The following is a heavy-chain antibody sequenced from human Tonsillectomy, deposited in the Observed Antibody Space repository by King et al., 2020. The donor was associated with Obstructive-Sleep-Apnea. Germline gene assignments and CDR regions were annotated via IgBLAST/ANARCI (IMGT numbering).Heavy chain of an antibody. J-gene: IGHJ6*02. CDR1: GFTFISYA. CDR2: ISGSGVTT. V-gene: IGHV3-23*04. D-gene: IGHD3-10*01. Sequence: VQLVESGGGLVQPGGSLRLSCAASGFTFISYAMSWVRQAPGKGLEWVSGISGSGVTTHSADSLKGRFTISRDNSKNTLYLQMNSLRAEDTAVYYCVKAPEKGSGSYYTNYYYGMDVWGQGTTVTVSS. CDR3: VKAPEKGSGSYYTNYYYGMDV.